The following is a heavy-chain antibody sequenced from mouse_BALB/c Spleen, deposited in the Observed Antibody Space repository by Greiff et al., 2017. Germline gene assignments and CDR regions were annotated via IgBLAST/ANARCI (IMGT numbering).Heavy chain of an antibody. CDR2: INSNGGST. D-gene: IGHD1-1*01. CDR3: ARETYGSSFAY. Sequence: EVQLVESGGGLVQPGGSLKLSCAASGFTFSSSGMSWVRQTPDKRLELVATINSNGGSTYYPDSVKGRFTISRDNAKNTLYLQMSSLKSEDTAMYYCARETYGSSFAYGGRGTLVTVTA. CDR1: GFTFSSSG. J-gene: IGHJ3*01. V-gene: IGHV5-6-3*01.